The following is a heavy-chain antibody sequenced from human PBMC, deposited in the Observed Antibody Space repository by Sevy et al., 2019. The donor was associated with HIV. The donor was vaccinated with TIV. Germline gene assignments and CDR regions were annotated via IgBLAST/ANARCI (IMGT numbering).Heavy chain of an antibody. CDR1: GFTFSSYS. V-gene: IGHV3-48*01. D-gene: IGHD3-22*01. CDR2: ISSSSSTI. J-gene: IGHJ4*02. CDR3: ARGGNYYDSSGYITGYFDY. Sequence: GGSLRLSCAASGFTFSSYSMNWVRHAPGKGLEWVSYISSSSSTIYYADSVKGRFPISRDNAKNSLYLQMNSLRAEDTAVYYCARGGNYYDSSGYITGYFDYWGQGTLVTVSS.